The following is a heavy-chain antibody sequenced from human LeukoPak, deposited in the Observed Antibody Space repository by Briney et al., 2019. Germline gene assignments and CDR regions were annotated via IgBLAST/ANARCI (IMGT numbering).Heavy chain of an antibody. D-gene: IGHD4-17*01. CDR3: ARALSPSQQYGDYYFDY. J-gene: IGHJ4*02. Sequence: GGSLRLSCAASRFTFSSYDMHWVRHATGKGLEGVSAIGTAGDTYSPGSVKGRFTISRENAKNSLYLQMNSVRAGDTAVYYCARALSPSQQYGDYYFDYWGQGTLVTVSS. V-gene: IGHV3-13*01. CDR1: RFTFSSYD. CDR2: IGTAGDT.